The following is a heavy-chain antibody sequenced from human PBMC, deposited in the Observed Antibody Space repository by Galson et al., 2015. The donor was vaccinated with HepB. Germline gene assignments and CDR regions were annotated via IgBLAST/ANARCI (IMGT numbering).Heavy chain of an antibody. D-gene: IGHD4/OR15-4a*01. CDR1: GYTFTING. Sequence: SVKVSCKASGYTFTINGISWVRQTPRQGLEWLGWISAYGGNTKYAQKYQGRITLTRDTSTSTAYMELRSVRSDDTAVYYCARDRDYRFDYWGQGTLVTVSS. CDR3: ARDRDYRFDY. V-gene: IGHV1-18*04. CDR2: ISAYGGNT. J-gene: IGHJ4*02.